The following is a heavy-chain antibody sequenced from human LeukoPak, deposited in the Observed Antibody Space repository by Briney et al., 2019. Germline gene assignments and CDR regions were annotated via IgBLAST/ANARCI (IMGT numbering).Heavy chain of an antibody. Sequence: SVNVSCKASGYTFTSYGISWVRQAPGQGLEWMGWISANIVNTNNAQQLPGRVTITTDTSTTTAYMELRSLRSDDTAVYYCARVPVSGPGARFDYWGQGTLVTVSS. CDR2: ISANIVNT. J-gene: IGHJ4*02. D-gene: IGHD4-11*01. CDR3: ARVPVSGPGARFDY. V-gene: IGHV1-18*01. CDR1: GYTFTSYG.